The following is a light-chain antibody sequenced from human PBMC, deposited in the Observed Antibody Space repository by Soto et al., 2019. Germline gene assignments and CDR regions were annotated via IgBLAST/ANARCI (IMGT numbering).Light chain of an antibody. CDR1: NSNIGSNT. V-gene: IGLV1-44*01. CDR2: TNI. CDR3: AAWDDSLNGVV. J-gene: IGLJ2*01. Sequence: QSVLTQPPSASGTPGQRLTISCSGSNSNIGSNTVDWYQQLPGTAPKLLIYTNIQRRSGVPDRFSGSKSGTSASLAISGLQSEDEAEYYCAAWDDSLNGVVFGGGTKLTVL.